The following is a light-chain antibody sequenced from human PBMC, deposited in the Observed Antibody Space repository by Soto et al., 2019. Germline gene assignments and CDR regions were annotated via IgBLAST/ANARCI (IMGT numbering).Light chain of an antibody. J-gene: IGKJ5*01. CDR1: QNVANY. V-gene: IGKV3-11*01. CDR2: DAS. Sequence: EIVLTQSPATLSLSPGERATLSCRASQNVANYLDWYQQKPGQAPRLLIYDASNRATGIPDRFSGSGSGTDFTLTISRLEPEDFAVYYCQQYSNSPITFGQGTRLEI. CDR3: QQYSNSPIT.